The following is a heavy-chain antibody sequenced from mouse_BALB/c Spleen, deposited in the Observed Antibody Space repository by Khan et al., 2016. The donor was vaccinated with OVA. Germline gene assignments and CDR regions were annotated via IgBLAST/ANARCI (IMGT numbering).Heavy chain of an antibody. J-gene: IGHJ2*01. CDR2: ISTDSVNT. V-gene: IGHV1S137*01. CDR3: AIRHYFDY. Sequence: VQLQQSGPELVRPGVSVKISCKGSGYTFTDYSMHWVKQSHAKSLEWIGVISTDSVNTNYNQKFKGKATLTVDKSSSTAYMELARMTSEDSAIYYGAIRHYFDYWGQGTTLTVSA. CDR1: GYTFTDYS.